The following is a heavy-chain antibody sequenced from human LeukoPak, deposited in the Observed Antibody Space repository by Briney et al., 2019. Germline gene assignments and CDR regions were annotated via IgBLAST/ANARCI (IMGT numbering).Heavy chain of an antibody. D-gene: IGHD2-15*01. J-gene: IGHJ5*02. Sequence: PGGSLRLSCEASGFTFSDYYMSWIRQAPGKGLEWISHISSSGSGMYYADSVKGRFTISRDNAKDTLDLQMNSLRVEDTAMYYCARGYGYCSGGKCYVWFDPWGQGTLVTVSS. CDR2: ISSSGSGM. CDR1: GFTFSDYY. CDR3: ARGYGYCSGGKCYVWFDP. V-gene: IGHV3-11*01.